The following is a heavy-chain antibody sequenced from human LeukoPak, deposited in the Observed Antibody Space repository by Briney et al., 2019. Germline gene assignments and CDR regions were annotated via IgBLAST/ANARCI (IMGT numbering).Heavy chain of an antibody. CDR1: GFTFSNYA. V-gene: IGHV3-23*01. CDR3: AKSQYTGNYHFDN. Sequence: GGSLRLSCAASGFTFSNYAMSWVRQAPGKGLERVSGITTSGVNTYYAGSVKGRFIISRDNSKNTLYLHMTDLRAEDTAIYYCAKSQYTGNYHFDNWGQGTLVTVSS. J-gene: IGHJ4*02. D-gene: IGHD1-26*01. CDR2: ITTSGVNT.